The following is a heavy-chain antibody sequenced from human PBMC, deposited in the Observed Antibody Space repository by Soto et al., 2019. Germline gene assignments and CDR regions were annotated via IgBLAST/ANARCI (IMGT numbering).Heavy chain of an antibody. CDR1: GYTFSNYD. CDR3: ARERLNTGWYGFDH. J-gene: IGHJ4*02. D-gene: IGHD2-8*02. V-gene: IGHV1-18*04. CDR2: VSNKNGVT. Sequence: QVQLVQSGGEVKKPGASVKVSCKTSGYTFSNYDFSWVRQAPGQGLEWMGWVSNKNGVTNYAEKFRDRVTMTTDTSTNTIYMELRSPRSDDTAVYFCARERLNTGWYGFDHWGQGTQVTVSS.